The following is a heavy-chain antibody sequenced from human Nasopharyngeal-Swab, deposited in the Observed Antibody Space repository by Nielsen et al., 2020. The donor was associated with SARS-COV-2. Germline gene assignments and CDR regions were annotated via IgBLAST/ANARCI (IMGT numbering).Heavy chain of an antibody. Sequence: GESLRISCAASGFTFSSYAMSWVRQAPGKGLERVSAISGSGGSTYYADSVKGRFTISRDNSKNTLYLQMNSLRAEDTAVYYCAKDPDGDYGGNWFDPWGQGTLVTVSS. J-gene: IGHJ5*02. CDR1: GFTFSSYA. CDR2: ISGSGGST. V-gene: IGHV3-23*01. CDR3: AKDPDGDYGGNWFDP. D-gene: IGHD4-17*01.